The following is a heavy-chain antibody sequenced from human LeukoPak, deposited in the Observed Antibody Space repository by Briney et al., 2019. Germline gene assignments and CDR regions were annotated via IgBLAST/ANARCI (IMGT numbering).Heavy chain of an antibody. CDR3: AEGSGKRVYDAFDI. V-gene: IGHV4-34*12. J-gene: IGHJ3*02. CDR1: GESFSGYY. CDR2: IIHTGRT. D-gene: IGHD3-10*01. Sequence: PSETLSLTCAVYGESFSGYYWAWIRQPPGKGLEWIGEIIHTGRTNYKPSLKSRVTISVDSSKNQFSLRLNSVTAADTAVYYCAEGSGKRVYDAFDIWGQGTMVTVSS.